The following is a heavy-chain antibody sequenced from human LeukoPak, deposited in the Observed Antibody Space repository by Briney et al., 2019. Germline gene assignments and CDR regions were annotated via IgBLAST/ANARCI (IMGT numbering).Heavy chain of an antibody. J-gene: IGHJ3*02. CDR2: ISYDGSNK. CDR3: AKDRRHLTHYYNSGTYYNGDVFDI. D-gene: IGHD3-10*01. Sequence: PGGSLRLSCAASGFTFSSYAMHWVRQAPGKGLEWVAVISYDGSNKYYADSVKGRFTISRDNSKNTLFLQMNSLRAEDTAVYYCAKDRRHLTHYYNSGTYYNGDVFDIWGQGTMVTVSS. CDR1: GFTFSSYA. V-gene: IGHV3-30-3*01.